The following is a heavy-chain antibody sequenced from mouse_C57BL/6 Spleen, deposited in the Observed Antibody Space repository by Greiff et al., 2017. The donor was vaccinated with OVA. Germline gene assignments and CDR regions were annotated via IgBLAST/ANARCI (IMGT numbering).Heavy chain of an antibody. CDR3: ARRLPDY. CDR1: GYTFTSYW. CDR2: IDPSDSYT. Sequence: QVHVKQPGAELVRPGTSVKLSCKASGYTFTSYWMHWVKQRPGQGLEWIGVIDPSDSYTNYNQKFKGKATLTVDTSSSTAYMQLSSLTSEDSAVYYCARRLPDYWGQGTSVTVSS. J-gene: IGHJ4*01. D-gene: IGHD2-2*01. V-gene: IGHV1-59*01.